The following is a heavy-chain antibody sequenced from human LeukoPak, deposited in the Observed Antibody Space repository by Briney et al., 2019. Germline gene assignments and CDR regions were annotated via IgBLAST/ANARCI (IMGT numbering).Heavy chain of an antibody. CDR3: ARGVGGSSY. D-gene: IGHD1-26*01. CDR1: GCSISSYY. J-gene: IGHJ4*02. V-gene: IGHV4-59*01. Sequence: PSETLSLTCTVSGCSISSYYWSWLRQPPGKGLEWIGYIYYSGSTYYNPSLKSRVTISVDTSKNQFSLKLSSVTAADTAVYYRARGVGGSSYWGQGTLVTVSS. CDR2: IYYSGST.